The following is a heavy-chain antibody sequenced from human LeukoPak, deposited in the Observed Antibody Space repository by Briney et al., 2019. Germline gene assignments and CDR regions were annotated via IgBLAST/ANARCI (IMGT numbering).Heavy chain of an antibody. CDR3: ARVWRVVGARHPDY. CDR2: ISSSSSYI. Sequence: PGGSLRLSCAASGFTFSSYSMNWVRQAPGKGLGWVSSISSSSSYIYYADSVKGRFTISRDNAKNSLYLQMNSLRAEDTAVYYCARVWRVVGARHPDYWGQGTLVTVSS. D-gene: IGHD1-26*01. J-gene: IGHJ4*02. V-gene: IGHV3-21*01. CDR1: GFTFSSYS.